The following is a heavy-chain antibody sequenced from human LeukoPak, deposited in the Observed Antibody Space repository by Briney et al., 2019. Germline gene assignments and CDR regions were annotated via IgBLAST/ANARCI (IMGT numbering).Heavy chain of an antibody. V-gene: IGHV3-33*01. J-gene: IGHJ4*02. Sequence: GGSLRLSCAASGFTFSSYGMHWVRQAPGKGLEWVAVIWYDGSNKYYADSVKGRVTISRDNSKNTLYLQMNSLRAEDTAVYYCARDRNYYDSSGSYYFDYWGQGTLVPVSS. D-gene: IGHD3-22*01. CDR1: GFTFSSYG. CDR3: ARDRNYYDSSGSYYFDY. CDR2: IWYDGSNK.